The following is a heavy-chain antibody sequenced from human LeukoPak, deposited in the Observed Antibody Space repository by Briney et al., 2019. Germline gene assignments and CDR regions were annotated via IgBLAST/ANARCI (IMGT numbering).Heavy chain of an antibody. CDR3: ASEPYGSGSFLGAFDI. CDR1: DDSIRSSAYY. D-gene: IGHD3-10*01. J-gene: IGHJ3*02. CDR2: IYYSGST. V-gene: IGHV4-39*01. Sequence: PSETLSLTCAVSDDSIRSSAYYWGWIRQPAGKGLEWIGSIYYSGSTYYNPSLKSRVTISIDTSKNQFSLKLSSVTAADTAVYYCASEPYGSGSFLGAFDIWGQGTMVTVSA.